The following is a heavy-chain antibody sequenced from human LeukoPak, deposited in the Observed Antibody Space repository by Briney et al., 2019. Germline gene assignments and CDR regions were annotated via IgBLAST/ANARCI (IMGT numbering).Heavy chain of an antibody. Sequence: SETLSLACGVSGVSISNTNWWSWVRQPPGQGLEWIGEISLTGLTHYTPSLESRVTVSLDKSKNQLSLNLTSVTAADTAVYYCSRENGAFSPFGYWGQGILVTVLS. CDR1: GVSISNTNW. J-gene: IGHJ4*02. D-gene: IGHD2-8*01. CDR3: SRENGAFSPFGY. V-gene: IGHV4-4*02. CDR2: ISLTGLT.